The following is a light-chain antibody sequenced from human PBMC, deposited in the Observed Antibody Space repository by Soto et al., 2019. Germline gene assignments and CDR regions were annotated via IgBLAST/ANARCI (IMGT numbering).Light chain of an antibody. V-gene: IGKV2-28*01. Sequence: DIGMTQSPLSLPVTPGEPASISCRSSQSLLHSDGHNYLDWYQQKPGQSPQLLIYLASNRASGVADRFSGSGSGKDFTLQISRVEAEDVGLYYCMQAVQTRHEFTFGQGTRLEIK. CDR2: LAS. J-gene: IGKJ5*01. CDR1: QSLLHSDGHNY. CDR3: MQAVQTRHEFT.